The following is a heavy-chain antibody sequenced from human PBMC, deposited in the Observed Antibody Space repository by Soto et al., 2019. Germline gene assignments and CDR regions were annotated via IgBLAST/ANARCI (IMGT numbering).Heavy chain of an antibody. Sequence: QVQLVESGGGVVQPGRSLRLSCAASGFTFSSYGMHWVRQAPGKGLEWVAVIGYDGSKKYYADSVKGRFTISRDNSKNTLYLQMNSLRAEDTAVYYCARYARVAGTYDGMDVWGQGTTVTVSS. CDR2: IGYDGSKK. V-gene: IGHV3-33*01. D-gene: IGHD6-19*01. CDR1: GFTFSSYG. CDR3: ARYARVAGTYDGMDV. J-gene: IGHJ6*02.